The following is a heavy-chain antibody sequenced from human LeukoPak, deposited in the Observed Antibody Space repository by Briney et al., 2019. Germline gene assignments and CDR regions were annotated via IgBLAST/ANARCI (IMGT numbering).Heavy chain of an antibody. Sequence: AASVKVSCKASGYTFTGYYMHWVRQAPGQGLEWMGWINPNSGGTNYAQKFQGRATMTRDTSISTAYMELSRLRSDDTAVYYCARLMALIWSGESADAFDIWGQGTMVTVSS. V-gene: IGHV1-2*02. D-gene: IGHD3-10*01. CDR1: GYTFTGYY. CDR2: INPNSGGT. J-gene: IGHJ3*02. CDR3: ARLMALIWSGESADAFDI.